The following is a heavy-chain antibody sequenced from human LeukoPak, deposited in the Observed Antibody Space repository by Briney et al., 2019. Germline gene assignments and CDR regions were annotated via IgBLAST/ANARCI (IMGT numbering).Heavy chain of an antibody. CDR1: GFTCSSCW. J-gene: IGHJ4*02. CDR3: ARSPIGLPRWGCYFDN. D-gene: IGHD3-16*01. Sequence: GGSLRLSCAASGFTCSSCWLSGGRRAPGEGGEGVANIKQDGSEKYYVDSVRGRFTISRDNAKNSLYLQMNSLRAEDTAVYYCARSPIGLPRWGCYFDNWGQGTLVTVSS. V-gene: IGHV3-7*01. CDR2: IKQDGSEK.